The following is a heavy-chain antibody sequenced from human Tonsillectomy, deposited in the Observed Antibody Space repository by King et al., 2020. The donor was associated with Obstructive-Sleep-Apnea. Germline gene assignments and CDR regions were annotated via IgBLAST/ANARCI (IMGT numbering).Heavy chain of an antibody. CDR2: ISSNGGST. CDR3: VKGYCSSTSCHSFYYYYGMAV. Sequence: VQLVESGGGLVQPGGSLRLSCSASGFTFSSYAMHWVRQAPGKGLEYVSAISSNGGSTYYADSVKGRFTISRDNSKNTLYLQMSSLRAEDTAVYYCVKGYCSSTSCHSFYYYYGMAVWPHPTTVTVSS. D-gene: IGHD2-2*02. CDR1: GFTFSSYA. V-gene: IGHV3-64D*09. J-gene: IGHJ6*02.